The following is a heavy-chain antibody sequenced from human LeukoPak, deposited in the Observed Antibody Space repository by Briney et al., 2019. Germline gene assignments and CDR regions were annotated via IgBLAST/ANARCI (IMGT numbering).Heavy chain of an antibody. CDR3: ARDRAGDFWSGYPNWFDP. D-gene: IGHD3-3*01. V-gene: IGHV4-4*07. Sequence: SETLSLTCTVSGSSISSYYWSWIRQPAGKGLEWIGRIYTSGSTNYNPSLKSRVTMPVDTSKNQFSLKLSSVTAADTAVYYCARDRAGDFWSGYPNWFDPWGQGTLVTVSS. CDR2: IYTSGST. CDR1: GSSISSYY. J-gene: IGHJ5*02.